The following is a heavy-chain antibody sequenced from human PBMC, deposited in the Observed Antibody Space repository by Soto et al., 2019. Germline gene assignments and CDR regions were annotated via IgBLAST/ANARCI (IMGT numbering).Heavy chain of an antibody. V-gene: IGHV3-48*02. J-gene: IGHJ4*02. CDR3: ARYGSGSHHRDPFDY. CDR1: GLSFSDHA. Sequence: EVQLAESGGGLVQVGGSLRLSCVVSGLSFSDHAMNWVRRARGKGLDWVSYISVDSETIYYADSVKGRFTISRDNAKNSLYLQMNSLRDEDTAVYYCARYGSGSHHRDPFDYWGQGTLVTVSS. CDR2: ISVDSETI. D-gene: IGHD3-10*01.